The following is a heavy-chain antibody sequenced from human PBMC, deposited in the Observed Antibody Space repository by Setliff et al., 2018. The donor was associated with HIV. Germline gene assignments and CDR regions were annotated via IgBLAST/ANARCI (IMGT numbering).Heavy chain of an antibody. CDR3: ARSRPFFDI. Sequence: SETLSLTCAVSGYSISSGYYWGWIRQPPGKGLEWIGSIYHSGSTYYNPSLKSRVTISVDTSKNQFSLKLSSVTAADTAVYYCARSRPFFDIWGQGTMVTVSS. CDR1: GYSISSGYY. J-gene: IGHJ3*02. CDR2: IYHSGST. V-gene: IGHV4-38-2*01.